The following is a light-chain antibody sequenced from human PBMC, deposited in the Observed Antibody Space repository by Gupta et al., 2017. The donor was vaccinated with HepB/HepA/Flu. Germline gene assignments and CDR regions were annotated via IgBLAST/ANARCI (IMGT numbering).Light chain of an antibody. CDR1: SSDVGGYNY. Sequence: QSALTQPASVSGSPGQSITISCTGTSSDVGGYNYVSWYQQHPGKAPKLMIYEVSNRPSGVSNRFSGSKSGNTASLTISGLQAEDEAEYDCSSYTGRSTLVFGGGTKLTVL. J-gene: IGLJ2*01. V-gene: IGLV2-14*01. CDR2: EVS. CDR3: SSYTGRSTLV.